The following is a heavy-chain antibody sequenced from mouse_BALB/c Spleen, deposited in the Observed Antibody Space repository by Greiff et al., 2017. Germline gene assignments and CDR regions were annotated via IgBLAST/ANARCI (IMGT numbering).Heavy chain of an antibody. J-gene: IGHJ4*01. V-gene: IGHV5-9-3*01. D-gene: IGHD1-1*02. CDR3: ARLGGNDAMDY. CDR2: ISSGGSYT. Sequence: DVKLVESGGGLVKPGGSLKLSCAASGFTFSSYAMSWVRQTPEKRLEWVATISSGGSYTYYPDSVKGRFTISRDNAKNTLYLQMSSLRSEDTAMYYCARLGGNDAMDYWGQGTSVTVSA. CDR1: GFTFSSYA.